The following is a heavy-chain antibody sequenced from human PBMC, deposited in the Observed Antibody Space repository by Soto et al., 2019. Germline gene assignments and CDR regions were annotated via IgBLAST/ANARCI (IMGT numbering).Heavy chain of an antibody. CDR2: IYYSGST. CDR1: GGSISSSSYY. V-gene: IGHV4-39*01. D-gene: IGHD2-15*01. Sequence: SETLSLTCTVSGGSISSSSYYWGWIRQPPGKGLEWIGSIYYSGSTYYNPSLKSRVTISVDTSKNQFSLKLSSVTAADTAVYYCATYGRGYCSGGSCYMSFDYWGQGTLVTVSS. CDR3: ATYGRGYCSGGSCYMSFDY. J-gene: IGHJ4*02.